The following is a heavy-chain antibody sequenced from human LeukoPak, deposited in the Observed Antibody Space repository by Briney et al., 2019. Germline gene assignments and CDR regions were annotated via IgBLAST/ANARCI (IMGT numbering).Heavy chain of an antibody. CDR1: GYTFTSYG. D-gene: IGHD3-22*01. V-gene: IGHV1-18*01. CDR2: ISAYNGNT. CDR3: ARDLLGYYYDSSGYSY. J-gene: IGHJ4*02. Sequence: GASVKVSCKASGYTFTSYGISWVRQAPGQGLEWMGWISAYNGNTNYAQKLQGRVTMTTDTSTSTAYMELRSLRSDDTAVYYCARDLLGYYYDSSGYSYWGQGTLVTVSS.